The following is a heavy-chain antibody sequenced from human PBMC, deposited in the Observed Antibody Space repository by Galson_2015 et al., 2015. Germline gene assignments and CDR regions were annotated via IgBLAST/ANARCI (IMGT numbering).Heavy chain of an antibody. J-gene: IGHJ4*02. CDR2: IYWDGDE. CDR3: ARSAADEWTGYYVFDL. CDR1: GFSFTSSGVG. V-gene: IGHV2-5*02. D-gene: IGHD3/OR15-3a*01. Sequence: PALVKPTQTLTLTCSFSGFSFTSSGVGVGWIRQPPGQALEWLALIYWDGDERYSPSLKTRLSITKGTSKNQVVLTLTNVDPVDTATYYCARSAADEWTGYYVFDLWGQGTLVTVSS.